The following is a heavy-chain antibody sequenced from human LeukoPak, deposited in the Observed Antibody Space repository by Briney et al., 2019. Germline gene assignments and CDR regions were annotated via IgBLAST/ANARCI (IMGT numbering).Heavy chain of an antibody. CDR3: ARKYYYDSSGYSYYFDY. Sequence: SETLSLTCAVSGYSISSGYYWGWIRQPPGKGLEWIGSIYYSGSTYYNPSLKSRVTISVDTSKNQFSLKLSSVTAADTAVYYCARKYYYDSSGYSYYFDYWGQGTLVTVSS. CDR1: GYSISSGYY. CDR2: IYYSGST. D-gene: IGHD3-22*01. J-gene: IGHJ4*02. V-gene: IGHV4-38-2*01.